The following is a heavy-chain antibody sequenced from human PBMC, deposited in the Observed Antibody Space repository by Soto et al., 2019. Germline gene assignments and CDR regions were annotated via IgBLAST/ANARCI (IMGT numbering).Heavy chain of an antibody. CDR1: GYTLTELS. CDR3: ATNRYCSSTSCFEGGYNWFDP. D-gene: IGHD2-2*01. CDR2: FDPEDGET. J-gene: IGHJ5*02. V-gene: IGHV1-24*01. Sequence: ASVKVSCKVSGYTLTELSMHWVRQAPGKGLEWMGGFDPEDGETIYAQKFQGRVTMTEDTSTDTAYMELSSLRSEDTAVYYCATNRYCSSTSCFEGGYNWFDPWGQGTLVTVS.